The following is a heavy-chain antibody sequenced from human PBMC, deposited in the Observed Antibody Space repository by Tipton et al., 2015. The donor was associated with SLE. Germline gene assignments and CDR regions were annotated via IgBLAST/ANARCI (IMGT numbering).Heavy chain of an antibody. Sequence: LRLSCSVSGGSIRSYYWSWIRQPPGKGLEWIGYIYYSGNTNYNPSLKSRVTMSVDTSKNQFSLKLSSVTAADTAVYYCARCYSNYEYFQHWGQGTLVTVSS. V-gene: IGHV4-59*01. CDR3: ARCYSNYEYFQH. J-gene: IGHJ1*01. CDR2: IYYSGNT. CDR1: GGSIRSYY. D-gene: IGHD4-11*01.